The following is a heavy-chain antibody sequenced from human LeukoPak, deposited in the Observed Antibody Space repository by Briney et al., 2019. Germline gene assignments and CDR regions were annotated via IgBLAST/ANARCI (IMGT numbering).Heavy chain of an antibody. CDR3: AREQQGKYYDINNSIEYYFDY. V-gene: IGHV1-69*06. Sequence: GASVKVSCKASGGTFTSYAISWVRQAPGEGLEWMGGIIPKAATPNYSQKFQGRVTISADKSTSTAYMELSRLTSEDTAVYYCAREQQGKYYDINNSIEYYFDYWGQGTPVTVPS. D-gene: IGHD3-22*01. CDR2: IIPKAATP. J-gene: IGHJ4*02. CDR1: GGTFTSYA.